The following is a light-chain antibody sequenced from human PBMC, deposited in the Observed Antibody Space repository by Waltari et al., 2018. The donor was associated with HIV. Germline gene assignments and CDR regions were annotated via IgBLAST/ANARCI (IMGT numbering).Light chain of an antibody. Sequence: QSALTQPPSASGSPGQSVTISCTGPSGDVGDITYVSWYQQHPGKAPKVIIYGVSKPPSGVPGRLSGSKSGNTASLTVSWLQAEDEAGYFCTSYASSNNLVFGGGTKLTVL. V-gene: IGLV2-8*01. CDR2: GVS. J-gene: IGLJ2*01. CDR1: SGDVGDITY. CDR3: TSYASSNNLV.